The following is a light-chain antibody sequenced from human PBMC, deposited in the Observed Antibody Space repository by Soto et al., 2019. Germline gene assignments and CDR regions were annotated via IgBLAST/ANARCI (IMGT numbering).Light chain of an antibody. V-gene: IGKV1-9*01. CDR3: QQLNSYPIT. J-gene: IGKJ5*01. Sequence: IQLTQSPSSLSASVGDRVTITCRASQGISSYLAWYQQGPGKAPELLIYAASALQSGVPSRFSGSGSGTDFTITISSLQPEDFATYYCQQLNSYPITFGQGTRLEIK. CDR2: AAS. CDR1: QGISSY.